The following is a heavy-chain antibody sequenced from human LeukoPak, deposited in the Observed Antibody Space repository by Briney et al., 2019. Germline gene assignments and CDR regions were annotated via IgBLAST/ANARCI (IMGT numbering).Heavy chain of an antibody. V-gene: IGHV4-39*07. CDR2: IYYSGST. CDR3: ARGSDSRNTFFYFDS. J-gene: IGHJ4*02. D-gene: IGHD1-26*01. Sequence: PSQTLSLTCTVAGGSLSRSSYYWNWIRQPPGKGLDWIGSIYYSGSTYYNPSLESRVTISVDTSKNQFSLKLSSVTAADTAVYYCARGSDSRNTFFYFDSWGQGTHVTVSS. CDR1: GGSLSRSSYY.